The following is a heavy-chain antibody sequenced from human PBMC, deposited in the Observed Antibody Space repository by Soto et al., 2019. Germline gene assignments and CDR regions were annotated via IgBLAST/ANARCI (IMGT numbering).Heavy chain of an antibody. V-gene: IGHV3-11*01. Sequence: QVQLVASGGDVVKPGGSLRLSCAASVFTFIDYYMSWIRQAPGKGLEWVSSITSSGSTTHYTESVKGRFTSSRDNAKNTMYLQMIILRAEDTAVYFCARERYIYGPYYFEYWGQGTLFIVSS. CDR3: ARERYIYGPYYFEY. D-gene: IGHD5-18*01. CDR1: VFTFIDYY. CDR2: ITSSGSTT. J-gene: IGHJ4*02.